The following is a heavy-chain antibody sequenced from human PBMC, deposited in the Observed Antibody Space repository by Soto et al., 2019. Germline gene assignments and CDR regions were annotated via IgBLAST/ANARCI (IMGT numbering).Heavy chain of an antibody. J-gene: IGHJ5*02. V-gene: IGHV4-30-4*01. CDR2: IYYSGST. D-gene: IGHD3-3*01. CDR3: ARDTNDFSGWFDP. Sequence: PSETLSLTCTVSGGSISSGDYYWSWIRQPPGKGLEWIGYIYYSGSTYYNPSLKSRVTISVDTSKDQFSLKLSSVTAADTAVYYCARDTNDFSGWFDPWGQGTLVTVSS. CDR1: GGSISSGDYY.